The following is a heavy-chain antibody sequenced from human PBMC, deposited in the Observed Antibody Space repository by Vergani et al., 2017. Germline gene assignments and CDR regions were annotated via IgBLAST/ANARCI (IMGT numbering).Heavy chain of an antibody. Sequence: QVQLQESGPGLVKPSQTLSLTCTVSGGSISSGSYYWSWIRQPAGKGLEWIGRIYTSGSTNYNPSLKSRVTISVDTSKNQFSLKLSSVTAADTAVYYCARDPRGYCSGGSCYAGAFDIWGQGTMVTVSS. J-gene: IGHJ3*02. D-gene: IGHD2-15*01. V-gene: IGHV4-61*02. CDR2: IYTSGST. CDR1: GGSISSGSYY. CDR3: ARDPRGYCSGGSCYAGAFDI.